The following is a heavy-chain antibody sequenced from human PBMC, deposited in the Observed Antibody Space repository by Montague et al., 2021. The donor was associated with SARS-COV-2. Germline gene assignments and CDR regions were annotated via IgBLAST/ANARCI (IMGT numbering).Heavy chain of an antibody. CDR3: ARKGRGGSDLAY. D-gene: IGHD3-16*01. Sequence: SETLSLTCTVSGGSISSFYWSWFRLPPGQGLELIGYISDSGSTNYNPSLTSRVSMSVDKSWNQFPLRLTPVTAADTAIYDCARKGRGGSDLAYWGQGTLVTVSS. CDR1: GGSISSFY. V-gene: IGHV4-59*12. CDR2: ISDSGST. J-gene: IGHJ4*02.